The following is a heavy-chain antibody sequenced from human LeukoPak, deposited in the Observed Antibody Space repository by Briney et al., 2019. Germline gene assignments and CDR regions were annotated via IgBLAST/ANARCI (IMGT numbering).Heavy chain of an antibody. CDR1: GYSFTSYW. CDR3: ARHTGYDILPGYYYYYYGMDV. D-gene: IGHD3-9*01. V-gene: IGHV5-51*01. CDR2: IYPGDSDT. Sequence: GESLKISCKGSGYSFTSYWIGWVRQMPGKGLDWMGIIYPGDSDTRYSPSFQGQVTTSADKSISTAYLQWSSLKASDTAMYYCARHTGYDILPGYYYYYYGMDVWGQGTTVTVSS. J-gene: IGHJ6*02.